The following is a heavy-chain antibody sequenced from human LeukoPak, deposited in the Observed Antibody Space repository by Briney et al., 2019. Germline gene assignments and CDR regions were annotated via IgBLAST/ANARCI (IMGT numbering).Heavy chain of an antibody. V-gene: IGHV4-59*01. J-gene: IGHJ5*02. D-gene: IGHD1-26*01. CDR1: GGSISSYY. CDR2: IYYSGST. CDR3: ARGNSGSRYVWFDP. Sequence: KPSETLSLTCTVSGGSISSYYWSWIRQPPGKGLEWIGYIYYSGSTNYNPSLKSRVTISVDTSNNQFSLELSSVTAADTAVYYCARGNSGSRYVWFDPWGQGTLVTVSS.